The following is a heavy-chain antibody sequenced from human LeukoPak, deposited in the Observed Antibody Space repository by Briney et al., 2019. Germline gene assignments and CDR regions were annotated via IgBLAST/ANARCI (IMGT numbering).Heavy chain of an antibody. V-gene: IGHV4-34*01. CDR3: ARGLGTVVVIAATPNGMDV. Sequence: SETLSLTCAVYGGSFSGYYWSWIRQPPGKGLEWIGEINHSGSTNYNPSLKSRVTISVDTSKSQFSLKLSSVTAADTAVYYCARGLGTVVVIAATPNGMDVWGQGTTVTVSS. D-gene: IGHD2-15*01. J-gene: IGHJ6*02. CDR2: INHSGST. CDR1: GGSFSGYY.